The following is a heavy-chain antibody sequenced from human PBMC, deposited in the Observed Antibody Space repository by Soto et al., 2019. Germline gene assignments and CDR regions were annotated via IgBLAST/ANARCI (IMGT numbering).Heavy chain of an antibody. V-gene: IGHV1-3*01. J-gene: IGHJ4*02. CDR1: GYTFTSYA. CDR2: INAGNGNT. CDR3: ARSLPYWRRGGSSWSLDY. Sequence: GPVKVSCKASGYTFTSYAMHWVRQAPGQRLEWMGWINAGNGNTKYSQKFQGRVTITRDTSASTAYMELSSLRSEDTAVYYCARSLPYWRRGGSSWSLDYWGQGTLVTVDS. D-gene: IGHD6-13*01.